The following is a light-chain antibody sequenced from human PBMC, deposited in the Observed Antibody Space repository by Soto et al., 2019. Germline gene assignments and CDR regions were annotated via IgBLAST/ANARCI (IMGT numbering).Light chain of an antibody. J-gene: IGKJ4*01. CDR1: QSVTRS. CDR2: DAS. V-gene: IGKV3-11*01. Sequence: EIVLIQSPATLSLSPGERATLSCRASQSVTRSLAWYQQKPGQAPRLLIYDASTRATDIPARFRGSGSGTDVTLTISSLEPEDFAVYYCQQRSNWPLTFGGGTKVEIK. CDR3: QQRSNWPLT.